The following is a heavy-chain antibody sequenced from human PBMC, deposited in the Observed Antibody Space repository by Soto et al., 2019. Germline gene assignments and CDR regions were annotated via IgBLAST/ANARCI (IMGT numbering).Heavy chain of an antibody. D-gene: IGHD5-18*01. J-gene: IGHJ5*02. CDR1: GGSISSYY. V-gene: IGHV4-4*07. CDR2: IYTSGST. Sequence: QVQLQESGPGLVKPSETLSLTCTVSGGSISSYYWSWIRQPAGKGLEWIGRIYTSGSTNYNPSLKSRVTMSVDTSKNQFSLKLSSVTAADTAVYYCARGGYSYGYFVPFDPWGQGTLVTVSS. CDR3: ARGGYSYGYFVPFDP.